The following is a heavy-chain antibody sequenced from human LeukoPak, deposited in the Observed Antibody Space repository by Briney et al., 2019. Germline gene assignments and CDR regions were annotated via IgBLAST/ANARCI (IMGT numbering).Heavy chain of an antibody. V-gene: IGHV1-18*01. CDR2: ISAYNGNT. Sequence: ASVKVSCKASGYTFTSYGISWVQQAPGQGLEWMGWISAYNGNTNFAQKLQGRVTVTTDTSTSTAYMELRSLRSDDTAVYYCARNLRGETYDYWGQGTLVTVSS. CDR1: GYTFTSYG. D-gene: IGHD3-16*01. J-gene: IGHJ4*02. CDR3: ARNLRGETYDY.